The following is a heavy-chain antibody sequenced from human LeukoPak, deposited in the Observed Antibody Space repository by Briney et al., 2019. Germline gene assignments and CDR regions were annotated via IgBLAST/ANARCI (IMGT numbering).Heavy chain of an antibody. CDR3: AREGSSSWPDYYYYGMDV. J-gene: IGHJ6*02. D-gene: IGHD6-13*01. V-gene: IGHV1-69*04. Sequence: SVKVSCKASGGTFSSYAISWVRQAPGQGLEWMGRIIPILGIANYAQKFQGRVTITADKSTSTAYMELSSLRSEDTAVYYCAREGSSSWPDYYYYGMDVWGQGTTVTVSS. CDR1: GGTFSSYA. CDR2: IIPILGIA.